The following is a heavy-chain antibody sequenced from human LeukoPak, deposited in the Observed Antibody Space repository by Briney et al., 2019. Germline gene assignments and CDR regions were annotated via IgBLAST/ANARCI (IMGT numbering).Heavy chain of an antibody. CDR1: GFTFSSYA. J-gene: IGHJ4*02. CDR2: ISGSGGTT. D-gene: IGHD4-11*01. Sequence: PGGSLRLSCAASGFTFSSYAMSWVRQAPGKGLEWVSVISGSGGTTYYADSVKGRFTISRDKSKNTLCLQMNSLRADDTAVYYCAKDDYSDYSPDYWGQGTLVTVSS. V-gene: IGHV3-23*01. CDR3: AKDDYSDYSPDY.